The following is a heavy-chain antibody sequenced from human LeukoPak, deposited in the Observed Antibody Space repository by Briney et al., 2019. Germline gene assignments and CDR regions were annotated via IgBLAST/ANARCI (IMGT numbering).Heavy chain of an antibody. D-gene: IGHD2-15*01. CDR1: GVSIDDYA. J-gene: IGHJ6*02. CDR2: INWNSETI. V-gene: IGHV3-9*01. Sequence: GRSLRLSCAVSGVSIDDYALHWVRQLPGKGLEWVSGINWNSETIGYADSVKGRVTISRDNAKNSVHLQLNSLRAEDTAVYYCAKSPKTYCSGGSCPGYYYGMDVWGQGTTVTVSS. CDR3: AKSPKTYCSGGSCPGYYYGMDV.